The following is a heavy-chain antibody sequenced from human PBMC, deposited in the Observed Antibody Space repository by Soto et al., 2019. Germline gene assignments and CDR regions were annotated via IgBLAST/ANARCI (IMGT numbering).Heavy chain of an antibody. Sequence: QLQQSGAGMLTPSETLSLTCAISGGSFSANHWSWIRQAPGQGLEWIVVITLGGSTNYSPSLKTRVSISVYEDKTQFSLEITSVTAADTAVYYCSPGYSSVWSHDHCFDPWGQGILVTVSS. D-gene: IGHD4-4*01. V-gene: IGHV4-34*01. CDR3: SPGYSSVWSHDHCFDP. CDR1: GGSFSANH. J-gene: IGHJ5*02. CDR2: ITLGGST.